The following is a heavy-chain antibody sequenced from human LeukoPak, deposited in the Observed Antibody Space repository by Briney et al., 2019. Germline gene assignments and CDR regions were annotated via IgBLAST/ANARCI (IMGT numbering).Heavy chain of an antibody. D-gene: IGHD2-2*01. V-gene: IGHV4-34*01. CDR3: ARAHIVVIFSWFDP. CDR1: SYSINSNYY. J-gene: IGHJ5*02. CDR2: INHSGST. Sequence: SETLSLICSVSSYSINSNYYWSWIRQPPGKGLEWIGEINHSGSTNYNPSLKSRVTISVDTSKNQFSLKLSSVTAADTAVYYCARAHIVVIFSWFDPWGQGTLVTVSS.